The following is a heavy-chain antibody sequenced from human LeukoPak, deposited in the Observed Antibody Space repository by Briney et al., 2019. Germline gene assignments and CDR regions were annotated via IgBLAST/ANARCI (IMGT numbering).Heavy chain of an antibody. Sequence: GESLKISCKGSGYSFTSYWIGWVRQMPGKGLEWMGIIYPSDSDTRYSPSFQGQVTISADKSISTAYLQWSSLKASDTAMYYCARLTVTIPYYYYGMDVWGQGTTVTVSS. CDR2: IYPSDSDT. D-gene: IGHD4-17*01. J-gene: IGHJ6*02. V-gene: IGHV5-51*01. CDR1: GYSFTSYW. CDR3: ARLTVTIPYYYYGMDV.